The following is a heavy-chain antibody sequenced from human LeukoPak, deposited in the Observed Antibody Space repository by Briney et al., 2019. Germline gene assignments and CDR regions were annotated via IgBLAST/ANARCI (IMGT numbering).Heavy chain of an antibody. CDR3: ARFYGGFANHWHFDL. J-gene: IGHJ2*01. CDR1: NFNFRNNY. D-gene: IGHD4-23*01. CDR2: MYGSGAT. Sequence: GGPLRLSCGPWNFNFRNNYVSGVPQAPGKGLEGVSVMYGSGATYYAASMNGRFTISRDNSKNTLYLQMNSLRGDDTAVYYCARFYGGFANHWHFDLWGRGTLVTVSS. V-gene: IGHV3-53*01.